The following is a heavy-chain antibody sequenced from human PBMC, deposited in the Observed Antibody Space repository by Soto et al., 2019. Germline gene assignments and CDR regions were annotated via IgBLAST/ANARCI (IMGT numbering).Heavy chain of an antibody. CDR3: ARGGAGVTENWFDP. CDR2: IYHSGST. Sequence: PSETLSLTCAVSGGSISSGGYSWSWIRQPPGKGLEWIGYIYHSGSTYHNPSLKSRVTISADTSKNQFSLKLSSVTAADTAVYYCARGGAGVTENWFDPWGQGTLVAVSS. J-gene: IGHJ5*02. D-gene: IGHD3-10*01. V-gene: IGHV4-30-2*01. CDR1: GGSISSGGYS.